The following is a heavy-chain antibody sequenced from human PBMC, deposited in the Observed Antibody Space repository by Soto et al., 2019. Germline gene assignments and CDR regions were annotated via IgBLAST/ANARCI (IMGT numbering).Heavy chain of an antibody. Sequence: QVQVVESGGGVVQPGRSLRLSCAASGFTFSRNGMHWVRQAPGKGLEWVARISYDGTNKYYADSVKSRFTISRDNSQKTLYLQINSLRTEDTAVYYCAREDDGRLGIDYWGQGTLVTVSS. CDR3: AREDDGRLGIDY. D-gene: IGHD2-8*01. CDR1: GFTFSRNG. V-gene: IGHV3-30*03. CDR2: ISYDGTNK. J-gene: IGHJ4*02.